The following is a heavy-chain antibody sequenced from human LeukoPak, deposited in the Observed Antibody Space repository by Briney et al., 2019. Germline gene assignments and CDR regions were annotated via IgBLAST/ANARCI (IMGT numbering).Heavy chain of an antibody. J-gene: IGHJ4*02. CDR3: AALAVAGTSFDY. V-gene: IGHV3-30*02. CDR2: IRYDGSNK. CDR1: GFTFSSYG. Sequence: GGSLRLSCAASGFTFSSYGMHWVRQAPGKGLEWVAFIRYDGSNKYYADSVKGRFTISRDNSKNTLYLQMNSLRAEDTAVYYCAALAVAGTSFDYWGQGTLVTVSS. D-gene: IGHD6-19*01.